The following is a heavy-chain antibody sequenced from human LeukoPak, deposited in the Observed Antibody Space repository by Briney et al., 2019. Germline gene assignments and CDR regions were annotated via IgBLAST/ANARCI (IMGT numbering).Heavy chain of an antibody. CDR3: AREASYSSSWYNHFDY. CDR2: IIPFFCTA. V-gene: IGHV1-69*05. D-gene: IGHD6-13*01. Sequence: SVKVSCKASGGTFSSYAISWVRQAPGQGLEWMGGIIPFFCTANYAQKFQGRVTITTDESTSTAYMELSSLRSEDTAVYYCAREASYSSSWYNHFDYWGQGTLVTVSS. CDR1: GGTFSSYA. J-gene: IGHJ4*02.